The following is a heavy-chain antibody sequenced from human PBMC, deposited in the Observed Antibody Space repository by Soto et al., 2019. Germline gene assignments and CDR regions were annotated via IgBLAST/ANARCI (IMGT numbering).Heavy chain of an antibody. J-gene: IGHJ3*02. CDR3: ASVYYDFWSGYIDAFDI. D-gene: IGHD3-3*01. CDR2: ISSSSSTI. CDR1: GFTFSSYS. Sequence: GGSLRLSCAASGFTFSSYSMNWVRQAPGKGLEWVSYISSSSSTIYYADSVKGRFTISRDNAKNSLYLQMNSLRAEDTAVYYCASVYYDFWSGYIDAFDIWGQGTMVTVSS. V-gene: IGHV3-48*01.